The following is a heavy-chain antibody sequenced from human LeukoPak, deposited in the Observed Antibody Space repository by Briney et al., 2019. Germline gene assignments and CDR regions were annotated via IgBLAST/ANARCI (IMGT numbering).Heavy chain of an antibody. V-gene: IGHV3-9*01. Sequence: PGGSLRLSCAASGFTFDDYAMHWVRQAPGKGLEWVSGISWNSGSIGYADSVKGRFTISRDNAKNSLYLQMNSLRAEDTAVYYCAKDRNWENYFDYWGQGTLVTVSS. CDR1: GFTFDDYA. CDR2: ISWNSGSI. D-gene: IGHD7-27*01. CDR3: AKDRNWENYFDY. J-gene: IGHJ4*02.